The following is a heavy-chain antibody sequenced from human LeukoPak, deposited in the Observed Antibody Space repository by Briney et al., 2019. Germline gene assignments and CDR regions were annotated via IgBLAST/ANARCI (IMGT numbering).Heavy chain of an antibody. CDR1: GYSFTGYY. D-gene: IGHD5-18*01. V-gene: IGHV1-2*04. CDR2: INPNSGGR. Sequence: ASVKVCCKGAGYSFTGYYMHWVRQAPGQGLEWMGWINPNSGGRNYAQKFQGWVTMTRDTSISTAYMALSRLRSDDTAVYYCARGAIQLWLIGGGYFDYWGQGTLVTVSS. J-gene: IGHJ4*02. CDR3: ARGAIQLWLIGGGYFDY.